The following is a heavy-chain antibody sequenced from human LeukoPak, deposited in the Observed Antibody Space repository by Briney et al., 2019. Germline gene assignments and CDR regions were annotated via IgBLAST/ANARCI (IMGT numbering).Heavy chain of an antibody. J-gene: IGHJ4*02. CDR3: ARARSSGTVDY. D-gene: IGHD1-1*01. CDR2: IYYSGST. V-gene: IGHV4-61*01. CDR1: GGSISSSSYY. Sequence: PSETLSLTCTVSGGSISSSSYYWSWIRQPPGKGLEWIGYIYYSGSTNYNPSLKSRVTISVDTSKNQFSLKLSSVTAADTAVCYCARARSSGTVDYWGQGTLVTVSS.